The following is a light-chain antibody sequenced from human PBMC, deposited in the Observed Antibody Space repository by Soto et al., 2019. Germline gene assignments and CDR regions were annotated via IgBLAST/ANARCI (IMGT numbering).Light chain of an antibody. CDR2: GAS. J-gene: IGKJ1*01. CDR3: QQYHNSPLT. CDR1: QSVSSNY. Sequence: DIVLTQSPGTLSLSPGARAPLSCRASQSVSSNYLAWYQQKPGQAPRVLIYGASSRTTGIPDRFSGSGSGTDFTLTISRLEPEDFAVYYCQQYHNSPLTFGQGTK. V-gene: IGKV3-20*01.